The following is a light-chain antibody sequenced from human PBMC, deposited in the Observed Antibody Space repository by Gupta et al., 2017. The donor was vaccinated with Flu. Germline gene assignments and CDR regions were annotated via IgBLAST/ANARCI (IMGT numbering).Light chain of an antibody. J-gene: IGLJ2*01. CDR1: SSNVGGYT. CDR2: NNN. CDR3: AAWDASLKGVV. V-gene: IGLV1-44*01. Sequence: SVLTQPPSASGTPGQEVTISCSGSSSNVGGYTVIWCQQLPGATPNLLVYNNNQRPSGVPARFSGSKYGTSAALAISGLQSEDEADYYCAAWDASLKGVVFGGGTKLTAL.